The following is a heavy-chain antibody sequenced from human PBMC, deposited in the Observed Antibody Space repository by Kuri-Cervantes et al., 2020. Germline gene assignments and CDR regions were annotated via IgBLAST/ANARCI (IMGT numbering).Heavy chain of an antibody. J-gene: IGHJ4*02. CDR3: ATEKYTSSWYFDY. CDR2: IKSKSDGGKI. Sequence: GESLKISCAASGFSLSNAWMSWDRQAPGKGLEWVGRIKSKSDGGKIEYPAPVKGRFTIWRDDSKNTVYLQLNSLKTEDTATYFCATEKYTSSWYFDYWGQGTLVTVSS. CDR1: GFSLSNAW. V-gene: IGHV3-15*01. D-gene: IGHD6-13*01.